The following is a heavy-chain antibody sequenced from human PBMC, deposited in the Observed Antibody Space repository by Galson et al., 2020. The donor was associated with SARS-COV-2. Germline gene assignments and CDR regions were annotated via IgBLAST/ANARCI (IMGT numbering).Heavy chain of an antibody. J-gene: IGHJ4*02. CDR3: ARGFDY. Sequence: SETLSLTCTVSAGSISSYYWSWNRQPPGKGLEWNGYIHYSGSTNYHPSLKSQVTISVDTSKNQFSLKLSSVTAADTAVYYCARGFDYWGQGTLVTVSS. CDR1: AGSISSYY. CDR2: IHYSGST. V-gene: IGHV4-59*01.